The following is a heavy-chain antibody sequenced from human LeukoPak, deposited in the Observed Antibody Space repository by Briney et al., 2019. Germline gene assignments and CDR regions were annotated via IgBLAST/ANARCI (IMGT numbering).Heavy chain of an antibody. Sequence: GGSLRLSCAASGFTFTSNAMSWVRQAPGKGLEWVSGISGGGGSTYYSDSVKGRFTISRDNSKNTLYLQMNSLRAEDTAVYYCAKHRCSSTSCYEDYWGQGTLVTVSS. CDR1: GFTFTSNA. CDR2: ISGGGGST. J-gene: IGHJ4*02. V-gene: IGHV3-23*01. D-gene: IGHD2-2*01. CDR3: AKHRCSSTSCYEDY.